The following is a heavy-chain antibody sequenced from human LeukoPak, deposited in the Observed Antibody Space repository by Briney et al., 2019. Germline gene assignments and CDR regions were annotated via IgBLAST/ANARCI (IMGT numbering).Heavy chain of an antibody. V-gene: IGHV3-30*02. Sequence: GGSLRLSCAASGFTFSSYGMHWVRQAPGKGLEWVAFIRYDGSNKYYADSVKGRFTISRDNSKNTLYLQMNSLRAEDTAVYYCAKQIVGASRLGAPIWGQGTMVTVPS. J-gene: IGHJ3*02. CDR3: AKQIVGASRLGAPI. CDR1: GFTFSSYG. D-gene: IGHD1-26*01. CDR2: IRYDGSNK.